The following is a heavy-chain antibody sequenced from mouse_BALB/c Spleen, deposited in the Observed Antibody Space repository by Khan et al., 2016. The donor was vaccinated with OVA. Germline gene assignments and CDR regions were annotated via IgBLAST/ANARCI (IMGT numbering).Heavy chain of an antibody. Sequence: EVELVESGGDLVKPGGSLKLSCAASGFTFSTYGMSRVRQAPDKRLEWVATVSPGGSYTYYPDSVKGRFTISRDNAKHTLYLQMSGLRSEDTAMFYCTRLAYYYDSEGFAYWGQGTLVTVSA. CDR2: VSPGGSYT. V-gene: IGHV5-6*01. J-gene: IGHJ3*01. CDR1: GFTFSTYG. CDR3: TRLAYYYDSEGFAY. D-gene: IGHD1-1*01.